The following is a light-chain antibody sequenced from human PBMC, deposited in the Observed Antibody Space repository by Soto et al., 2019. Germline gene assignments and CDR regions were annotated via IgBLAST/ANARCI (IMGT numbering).Light chain of an antibody. Sequence: EIVMTQSPVTLSVSPGGRATLSCRASQSVSSKLAWYQQKPGQAPRLLIYGASTRATGIPARFSGSGSGTQFTLTISSLQSEDFAVYYCQQYDNWPPVTFGGGTKVDIK. CDR2: GAS. V-gene: IGKV3-15*01. CDR1: QSVSSK. J-gene: IGKJ4*01. CDR3: QQYDNWPPVT.